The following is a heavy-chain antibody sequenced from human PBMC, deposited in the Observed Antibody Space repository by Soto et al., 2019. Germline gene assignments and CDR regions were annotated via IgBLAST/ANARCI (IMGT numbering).Heavy chain of an antibody. Sequence: EVQLVDSGGGLVQPGGSLRLSCVASGFSFSNYNMNWVRQAPGKGLEWVSYITDSSDTVHYAHSVRGRFTISRDNAESSLYLQMNSLRDEDTAVYFCARDFGHGYYLDYWGRGTLVTVSS. CDR1: GFSFSNYN. D-gene: IGHD3-3*01. CDR3: ARDFGHGYYLDY. CDR2: ITDSSDTV. V-gene: IGHV3-48*02. J-gene: IGHJ4*02.